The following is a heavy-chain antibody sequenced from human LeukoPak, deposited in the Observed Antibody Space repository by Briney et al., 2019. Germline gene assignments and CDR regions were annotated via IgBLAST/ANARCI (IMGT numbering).Heavy chain of an antibody. CDR1: GDSISNSY. D-gene: IGHD3-22*01. V-gene: IGHV4-59*01. J-gene: IGHJ5*02. Sequence: SETLSLTCTVSGDSISNSYWSWIRQPPGKRLEWIGYIHYSGGTRYNPSLQSRVTIPLDSSKKQFSLTLSSVTTADTAVYYCARGHYDSSGYSNPFDPWGPGTLVTVST. CDR3: ARGHYDSSGYSNPFDP. CDR2: IHYSGGT.